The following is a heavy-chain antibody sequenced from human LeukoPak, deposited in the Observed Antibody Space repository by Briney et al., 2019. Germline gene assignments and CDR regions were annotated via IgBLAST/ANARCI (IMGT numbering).Heavy chain of an antibody. J-gene: IGHJ4*02. V-gene: IGHV3-30*04. D-gene: IGHD1-26*01. CDR1: GFTFSNSA. Sequence: GGSLRLSCAASGFTFSNSAMHWVRQAPGKGPEWVAVISYDGSIKYYADSVKGRFTISRDNSKNTLYLQMNSLRAEDTAVYYCARDRLMIVGATPEYWGQGTLVTVSS. CDR2: ISYDGSIK. CDR3: ARDRLMIVGATPEY.